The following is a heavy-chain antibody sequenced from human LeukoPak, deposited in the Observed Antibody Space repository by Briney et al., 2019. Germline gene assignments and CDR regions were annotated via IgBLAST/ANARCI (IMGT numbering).Heavy chain of an antibody. V-gene: IGHV1-18*01. CDR3: ARAPDWGYCSSTSCYWGLDY. CDR2: ISAHHGNT. CDR1: GYTFTNFG. J-gene: IGHJ4*02. Sequence: ASVKVSCKASGYTFTNFGISWVRQAPGQGLEWVGWISAHHGNTNYAQKLQGRVTMTTDTSTSTAYMELRSLRSDDTAVYYCARAPDWGYCSSTSCYWGLDYWGQGTLVTVSS. D-gene: IGHD2-2*01.